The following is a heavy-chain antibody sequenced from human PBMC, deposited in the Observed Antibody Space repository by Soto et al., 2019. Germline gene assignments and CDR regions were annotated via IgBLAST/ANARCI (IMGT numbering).Heavy chain of an antibody. D-gene: IGHD2-2*02. CDR3: TRQIYHGRSAWD. CDR1: GFSVSRHA. V-gene: IGHV3-48*01. CDR2: ISSSSTI. Sequence: EVQLLESGGGWVQPGGSLRLSCAASGFSVSRHAMNWVRQAPGKGLEWVTHISSSSTILYADSVQGRFTISRDNAENSLFLQMNGVRVEDTAVYYCTRQIYHGRSAWDWDQGTMVTVFS. J-gene: IGHJ4*02.